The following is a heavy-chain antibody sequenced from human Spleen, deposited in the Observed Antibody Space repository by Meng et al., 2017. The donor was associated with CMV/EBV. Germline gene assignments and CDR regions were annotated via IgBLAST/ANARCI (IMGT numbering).Heavy chain of an antibody. CDR2: ISWNSAYT. D-gene: IGHD1-26*01. CDR1: GFTFDDYA. Sequence: SLKISCEASGFTFDDYAMHWVRQSPGKGPEWVSGISWNSAYTGYADSVRGRFTISRDNAKNSVYLQMNNLRAEDTALYYCAKDSCGVAMGCWFDPRGQGTLVTVSS. J-gene: IGHJ5*02. CDR3: AKDSCGVAMGCWFDP. V-gene: IGHV3-9*01.